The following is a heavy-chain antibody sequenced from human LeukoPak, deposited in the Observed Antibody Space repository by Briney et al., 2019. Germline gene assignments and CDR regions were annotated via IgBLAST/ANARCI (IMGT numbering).Heavy chain of an antibody. CDR3: ARGPPYQLLYNLGGNY. D-gene: IGHD2-2*02. CDR1: GGSISSGGYY. CDR2: IYYSGST. J-gene: IGHJ4*02. V-gene: IGHV4-31*03. Sequence: KPSQTLSLTCTVSGGSISSGGYYWSWIRQHPGQGLEWIVYIYYSGSTYYNPSLKSRVTISVDTSKNQFSLKLSPVTAADTAVYYCARGPPYQLLYNLGGNYWGQGTLVTVSS.